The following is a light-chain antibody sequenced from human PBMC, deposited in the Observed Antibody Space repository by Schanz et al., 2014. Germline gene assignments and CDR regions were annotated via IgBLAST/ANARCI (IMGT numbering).Light chain of an antibody. J-gene: IGKJ4*01. CDR1: QSVSSF. CDR2: EAS. CDR3: QQRSDWPLT. V-gene: IGKV3-11*01. Sequence: EIVLTQSPATLSLSPGDRATLSCRASQSVSSFLAWYQQKRGQAPRLLIYEASNRATGIPARFSGGGSGTDFTLTISSLEPEDFAVYYCQQRSDWPLTFGGGTKVEIK.